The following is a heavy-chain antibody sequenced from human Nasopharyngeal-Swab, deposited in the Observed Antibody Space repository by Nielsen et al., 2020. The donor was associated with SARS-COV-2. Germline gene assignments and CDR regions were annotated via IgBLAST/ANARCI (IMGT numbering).Heavy chain of an antibody. Sequence: GGSLRLSCAASVFTFSSYAMSWVRQAPGKGLEWVSGISGSGGSTYYADSVKGRFTISRDNSKNTLYLQMNNLRVEDTAIYYCAREGPYSGTNVFDIWGQGTMVTVSS. J-gene: IGHJ3*02. CDR2: ISGSGGST. D-gene: IGHD5-12*01. CDR1: VFTFSSYA. V-gene: IGHV3-23*01. CDR3: AREGPYSGTNVFDI.